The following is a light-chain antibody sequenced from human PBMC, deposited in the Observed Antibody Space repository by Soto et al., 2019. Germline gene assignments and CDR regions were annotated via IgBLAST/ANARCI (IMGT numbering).Light chain of an antibody. CDR1: SGDVGSYNR. J-gene: IGLJ3*02. Sequence: QSALTQPPSVSGSPGQSGTISCTGTSGDVGSYNRVSWYQQPPGTAPKLMIYEVTNRPSGVPNRFSASKSGNTASLTISGLQAEDEADYYCTSYTSSRTWVFGGGTQLTVL. CDR2: EVT. V-gene: IGLV2-18*02. CDR3: TSYTSSRTWV.